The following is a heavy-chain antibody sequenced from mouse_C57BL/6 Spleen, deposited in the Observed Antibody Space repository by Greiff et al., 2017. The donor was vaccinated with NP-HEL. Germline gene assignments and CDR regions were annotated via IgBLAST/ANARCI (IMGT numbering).Heavy chain of an antibody. CDR3: TRSKVRIYYDYDAGFDY. J-gene: IGHJ2*01. Sequence: EVMLVESGTVLARPGASVKMSCKTSGYTFTSYWMHWVKQRPGQGLEWIGAIYPGNSDTSYNQKFKGKAKLTAVTSASTAYMELSSLTNEDSAVYYCTRSKVRIYYDYDAGFDYWGQGTTLTVSS. D-gene: IGHD2-4*01. V-gene: IGHV1-5*01. CDR2: IYPGNSDT. CDR1: GYTFTSYW.